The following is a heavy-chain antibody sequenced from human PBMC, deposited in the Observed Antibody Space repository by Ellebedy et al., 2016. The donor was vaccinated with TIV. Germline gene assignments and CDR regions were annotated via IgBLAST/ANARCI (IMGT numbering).Heavy chain of an antibody. Sequence: GESLKISCKGSGYSFTSYWIGWVRQMPGKGLEWMGIVYPGDSDSRYSPSFQGQVILSADKSLSTAYLQLDSLKASDTAMYYCARAVDSTTVFGGTYHFDSWGQGTLVSVAS. V-gene: IGHV5-51*01. CDR2: VYPGDSDS. J-gene: IGHJ4*02. CDR1: GYSFTSYW. CDR3: ARAVDSTTVFGGTYHFDS. D-gene: IGHD1-26*01.